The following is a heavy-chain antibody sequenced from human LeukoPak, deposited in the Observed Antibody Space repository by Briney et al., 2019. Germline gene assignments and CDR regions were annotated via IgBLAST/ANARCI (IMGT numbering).Heavy chain of an antibody. CDR2: ISYDGSNK. CDR3: ARGCPFDY. CDR1: GFPFSSYW. J-gene: IGHJ4*02. V-gene: IGHV3-30*03. D-gene: IGHD3-10*01. Sequence: GGSLRLSCVASGFPFSSYWMTWVRQAPGKGLEWVAVISYDGSNKYYADSVKGRFTIPRDDSKNTVYLQMNSLRAEDTAVYYCARGCPFDYWGQGTLVTVSS.